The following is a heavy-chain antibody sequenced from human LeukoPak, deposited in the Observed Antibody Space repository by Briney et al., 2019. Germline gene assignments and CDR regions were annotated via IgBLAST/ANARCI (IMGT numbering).Heavy chain of an antibody. CDR2: ISYSGST. CDR3: AREGTAGTNLNWFDP. J-gene: IGHJ5*02. D-gene: IGHD1-1*01. CDR1: GGSISSYY. Sequence: PSEALSLTCTVSGGSISSYYWSWIRQPPGKGLEWIGFISYSGSTNFNPSLKSRVTISVDTSKNQFSLKLSSVTAADTAVYYCAREGTAGTNLNWFDPWGQGTLVTVSS. V-gene: IGHV4-59*01.